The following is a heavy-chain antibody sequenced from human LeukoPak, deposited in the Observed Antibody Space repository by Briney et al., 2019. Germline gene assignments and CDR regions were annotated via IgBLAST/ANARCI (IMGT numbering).Heavy chain of an antibody. CDR2: IYYSGST. J-gene: IGHJ4*02. Sequence: SETLSLTCTVSGGSISSYYWSWIRQPPGKGLEWIGYIYYSGSTNYNPSLKSRVTISVDTSKNQFSLKLRSVTAADTAVYYCAREPRDGYNRLDYWGQGTLVTVSS. CDR1: GGSISSYY. D-gene: IGHD5-24*01. V-gene: IGHV4-59*01. CDR3: AREPRDGYNRLDY.